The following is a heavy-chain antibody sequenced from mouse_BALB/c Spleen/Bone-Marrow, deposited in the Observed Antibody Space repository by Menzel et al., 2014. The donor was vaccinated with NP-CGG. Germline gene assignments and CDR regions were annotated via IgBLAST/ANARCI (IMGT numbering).Heavy chain of an antibody. J-gene: IGHJ4*01. D-gene: IGHD2-3*01. CDR1: GFNIKDTY. CDR2: IDPANGNT. V-gene: IGHV14-3*02. Sequence: VQLKQSGAELVKPGASVKLSCTASGFNIKDTYMDWVKQRPEQGLEWIGRIDPANGNTKYDPKFQGKATITADTSSNTAYLQLSSLTSEDTAVYYCARWLLPYGLDYWGQGTSVTVSS. CDR3: ARWLLPYGLDY.